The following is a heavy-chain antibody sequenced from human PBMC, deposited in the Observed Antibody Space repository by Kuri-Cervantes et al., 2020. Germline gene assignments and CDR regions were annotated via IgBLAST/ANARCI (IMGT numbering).Heavy chain of an antibody. Sequence: LRLSCAVSGGSISSGGYSWSWIRQPPGEGLEWIGYIYHSGSTYYNPSLKSRVTISVDRSKNQFSLKLSSVTAADTAVYYCARGQANYYDSSGYYYGHAFDIWGQGTMVTVSS. CDR3: ARGQANYYDSSGYYYGHAFDI. J-gene: IGHJ3*02. D-gene: IGHD3-22*01. CDR1: GGSISSGGYS. V-gene: IGHV4-30-2*01. CDR2: IYHSGST.